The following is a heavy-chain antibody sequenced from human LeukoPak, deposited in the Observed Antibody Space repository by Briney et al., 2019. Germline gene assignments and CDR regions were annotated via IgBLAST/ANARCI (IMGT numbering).Heavy chain of an antibody. V-gene: IGHV4-30-2*01. D-gene: IGHD2-15*01. CDR2: IDHSGST. J-gene: IGHJ4*02. CDR1: GGSISVGGFH. Sequence: SETLSLTCSVFGGSISVGGFHWSWIRQPPGKGLEWIGYIDHSGSTDFNPSLKSRVTISVDRSKNQFSLGLSSVTAADSALYYCARVGGYCSGGRCLTFNYWGQGTLVIVSS. CDR3: ARVGGYCSGGRCLTFNY.